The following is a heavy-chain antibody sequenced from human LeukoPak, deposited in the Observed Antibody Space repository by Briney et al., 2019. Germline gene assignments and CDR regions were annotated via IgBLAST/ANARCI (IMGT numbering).Heavy chain of an antibody. Sequence: GGSLRLSCAASGFTFSSYAMSWVRQAPGKGLEWVSAISGSGGSTHYADSVKGRFTISRDNSKNTLYLQMNSLRAEDTAVYYCARAWYSHGTFDHWGQGTLVTVSS. CDR1: GFTFSSYA. V-gene: IGHV3-23*01. CDR2: ISGSGGST. D-gene: IGHD5-18*01. J-gene: IGHJ4*02. CDR3: ARAWYSHGTFDH.